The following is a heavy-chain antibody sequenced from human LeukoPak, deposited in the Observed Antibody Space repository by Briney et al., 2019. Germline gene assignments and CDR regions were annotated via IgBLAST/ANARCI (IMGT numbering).Heavy chain of an antibody. J-gene: IGHJ3*02. CDR2: ISGSGGST. CDR3: AKDRGTRVGYGDYQNAFDI. CDR1: GFTFSSNA. Sequence: GGSLRLSCAASGFTFSSNAMSWVRQAPGKGLEWVLAISGSGGSTYYADSVKGRFTIYRDNCKNPMYLQINSLRAEDTAVYYCAKDRGTRVGYGDYQNAFDIWGQGTMATVSS. D-gene: IGHD4-17*01. V-gene: IGHV3-23*01.